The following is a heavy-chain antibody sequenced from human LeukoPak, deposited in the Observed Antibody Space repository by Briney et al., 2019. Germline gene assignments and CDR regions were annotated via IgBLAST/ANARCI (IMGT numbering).Heavy chain of an antibody. V-gene: IGHV3-48*03. Sequence: PGGSLRLSCAASGFTFSSYEMNWVRQAPGKGLEWVSYISSSGSSIYYADSVKGRFTISRDNSKNTLYLQMNSLRAEDTAVYYCSREPADGSGSSDYWGQGTLVTVSS. D-gene: IGHD3-10*01. CDR1: GFTFSSYE. CDR3: SREPADGSGSSDY. CDR2: ISSSGSSI. J-gene: IGHJ4*02.